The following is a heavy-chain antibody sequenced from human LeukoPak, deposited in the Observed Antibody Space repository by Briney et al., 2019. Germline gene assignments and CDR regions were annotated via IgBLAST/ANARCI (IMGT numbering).Heavy chain of an antibody. CDR3: ARDLWAVAGRGGENWFDP. D-gene: IGHD6-19*01. J-gene: IGHJ5*02. Sequence: GASVKVSCKASGYTFNSYGINWVRQAPGQGLEWMGWISAYNGNTNYAQKLQGRVTMTTDTSTSTAYMELRSLRSDDTAVYYCARDLWAVAGRGGENWFDPWGQGTLVTVSS. CDR2: ISAYNGNT. CDR1: GYTFNSYG. V-gene: IGHV1-18*01.